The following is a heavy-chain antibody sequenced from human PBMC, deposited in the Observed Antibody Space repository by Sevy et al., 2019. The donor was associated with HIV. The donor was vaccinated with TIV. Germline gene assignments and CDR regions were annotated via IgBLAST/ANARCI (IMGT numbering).Heavy chain of an antibody. V-gene: IGHV3-7*01. J-gene: IGHJ4*02. Sequence: GGSLRLSCAASGFNFNNHWMSWVRQAPEKGLERVANIKQDGSEKYYVDSLKGRFTISRDNANNSLSLQIDGLRAEDTAVYYCARLPTGLQSFNYLLSTYFDSWSQGTLVTVSS. CDR3: ARLPTGLQSFNYLLSTYFDS. CDR2: IKQDGSEK. D-gene: IGHD4-4*01. CDR1: GFNFNNHW.